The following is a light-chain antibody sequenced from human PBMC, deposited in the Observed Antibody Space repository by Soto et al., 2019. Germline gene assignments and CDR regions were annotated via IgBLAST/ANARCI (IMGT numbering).Light chain of an antibody. Sequence: WEISTLCCRTSQTVSRRYLAWYQKKPGKAPRLLIYGASSRATGIPEKFSGGGYGTDFTLTISRMQTEDFEVYYCQLYDNSRRTFGQGTQVDIK. CDR2: GAS. J-gene: IGKJ1*01. CDR3: QLYDNSRRT. V-gene: IGKV3-20*01. CDR1: QTVSRRY.